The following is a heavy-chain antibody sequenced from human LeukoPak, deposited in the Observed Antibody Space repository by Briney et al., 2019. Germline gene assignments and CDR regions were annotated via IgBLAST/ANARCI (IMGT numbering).Heavy chain of an antibody. CDR2: TYYRSKWYS. D-gene: IGHD3-10*01. CDR3: AREAVSTMVRGVIHNWFDP. V-gene: IGHV6-1*01. Sequence: SQTLSLTCAISGDSVSSNSAAWNWIRQSPSRGLEWLGRTYYRSKWYSDYAVSVKSRITINPDTSKNQFSLQLNSVTPEDTAVYYCAREAVSTMVRGVIHNWFDPWGQGTLVTVSS. CDR1: GDSVSSNSAA. J-gene: IGHJ5*02.